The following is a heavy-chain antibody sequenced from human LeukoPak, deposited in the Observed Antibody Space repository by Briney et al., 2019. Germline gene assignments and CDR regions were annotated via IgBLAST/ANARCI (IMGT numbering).Heavy chain of an antibody. V-gene: IGHV5-51*01. CDR3: ARDGSSGWYWVDY. CDR2: IYPGDSSI. D-gene: IGHD6-19*01. CDR1: GYSFTNSW. Sequence: GESLKISCKGSGYSFTNSWIGWVRQMPGKGLEWMGIIYPGDSSIRYSPSFQGQVTISADKSISTAYLQWSSLRAEDTAVYYCARDGSSGWYWVDYWGQGTLVTVSS. J-gene: IGHJ4*02.